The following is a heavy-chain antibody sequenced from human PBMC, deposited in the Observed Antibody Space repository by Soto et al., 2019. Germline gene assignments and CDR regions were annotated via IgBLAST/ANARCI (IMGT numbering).Heavy chain of an antibody. CDR2: IIPIFGTA. D-gene: IGHD6-13*01. J-gene: IGHJ6*02. Sequence: SVKVSCKASGGTFSSYAISWVRQAPGQGLEWMGGIIPIFGTANYAQKFQGRVTITADESTSTAYMELSSLRSEDTAVYYCALYSSSWYDYYYGMDVWGQGTTVTVS. V-gene: IGHV1-69*13. CDR1: GGTFSSYA. CDR3: ALYSSSWYDYYYGMDV.